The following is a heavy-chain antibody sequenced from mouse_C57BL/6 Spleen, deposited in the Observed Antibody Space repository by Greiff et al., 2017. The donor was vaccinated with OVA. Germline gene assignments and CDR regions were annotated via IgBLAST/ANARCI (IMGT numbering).Heavy chain of an antibody. V-gene: IGHV1-53*01. Sequence: QVQLQQPGTELVKPGASVKLSCKASGYTFTSYWMHWVKQRPGQGLEWIGIINPRDGGTNYNEKVKSKATLTVDKSSSTAYMRLSSLTSEDSAVYYCARPFAYWGQGTLVTVSA. J-gene: IGHJ3*01. CDR1: GYTFTSYW. CDR3: ARPFAY. CDR2: INPRDGGT.